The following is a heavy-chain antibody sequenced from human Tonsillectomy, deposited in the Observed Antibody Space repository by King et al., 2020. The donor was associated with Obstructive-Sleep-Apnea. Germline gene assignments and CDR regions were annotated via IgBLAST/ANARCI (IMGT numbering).Heavy chain of an antibody. CDR1: GFTFDYYA. J-gene: IGHJ4*02. CDR2: ISWDGTST. Sequence: VQLVESGGGVVQPGGSLRLSCAASGFTFDYYAMHWVLQAPGKGLEWVSLISWDGTSTYYSDSLKVRFTISRANSKNSLYLQMNSLRAGDSAFYYCAKEKFSSGWNRIFDYWGQGTLVTVSS. D-gene: IGHD6-19*01. V-gene: IGHV3-43D*03. CDR3: AKEKFSSGWNRIFDY.